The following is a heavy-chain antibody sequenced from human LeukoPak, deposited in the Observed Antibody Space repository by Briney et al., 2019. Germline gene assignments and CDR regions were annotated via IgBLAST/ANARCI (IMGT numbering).Heavy chain of an antibody. CDR1: GYTFTSYD. J-gene: IGHJ6*02. CDR2: MNPNSGNT. D-gene: IGHD2-15*01. V-gene: IGHV1-8*01. CDR3: ARGPYCSGGSCYSYYYYGMDV. Sequence: GPVKVSCKASGYTFTSYDINWVRQATGQGLEWMGWMNPNSGNTGYAQKFQGRVTMTRNTSISTAYMELSSLRSEDTAVYYCARGPYCSGGSCYSYYYYGMDVWGQGTTVTASS.